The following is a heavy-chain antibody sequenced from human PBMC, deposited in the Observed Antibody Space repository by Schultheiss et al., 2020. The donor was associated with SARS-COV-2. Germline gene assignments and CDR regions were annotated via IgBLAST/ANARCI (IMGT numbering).Heavy chain of an antibody. Sequence: SQTLSLTCTVSGGSIRSGESYWSWIRQSPGKGLEWIGYIHYDGSTDYNPSLKSRLTLSVDSSENQFSLKLTSLTVADTAVYYCAREGSRSYHGLDYWGQGTLVTVSS. J-gene: IGHJ4*02. CDR1: GGSIRSGESY. CDR2: IHYDGST. V-gene: IGHV4-30-4*01. D-gene: IGHD1-14*01. CDR3: AREGSRSYHGLDY.